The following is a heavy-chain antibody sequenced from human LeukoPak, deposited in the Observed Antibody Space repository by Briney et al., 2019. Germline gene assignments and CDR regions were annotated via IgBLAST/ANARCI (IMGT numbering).Heavy chain of an antibody. CDR1: GGTFSSNA. CDR3: ARAPWAALLPIDP. J-gene: IGHJ5*02. D-gene: IGHD2-15*01. CDR2: IIPIFGTA. Sequence: SVKVSCKASGGTFSSNAISWVRQAPGQGLEWMGWIIPIFGTANYAQKFQGRVTITTDESTSTAYMELSSLRSEDTAVYYCARAPWAALLPIDPWGQGILVTVSS. V-gene: IGHV1-69*05.